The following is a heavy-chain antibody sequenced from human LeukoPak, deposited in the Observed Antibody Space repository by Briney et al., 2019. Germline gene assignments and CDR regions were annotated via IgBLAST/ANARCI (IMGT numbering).Heavy chain of an antibody. J-gene: IGHJ4*02. CDR2: IYYSGST. CDR1: GGSVSSGSYY. Sequence: PSETLSLTCTVSGGSVSSGSYYWSWIRQPPGKGLEWIGYIYYSGSTNYNPSLKSRVTISVDTSKNQFSLKLSSVTAADTAVYYCARDHIAAAGTVLDYWGQGTLVTVSS. V-gene: IGHV4-61*01. D-gene: IGHD6-13*01. CDR3: ARDHIAAAGTVLDY.